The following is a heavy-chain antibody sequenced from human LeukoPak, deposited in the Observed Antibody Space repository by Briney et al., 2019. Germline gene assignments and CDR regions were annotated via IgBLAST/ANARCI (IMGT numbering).Heavy chain of an antibody. D-gene: IGHD6-6*01. J-gene: IGHJ4*02. V-gene: IGHV3-23*01. CDR3: AKFGGVSSSSRGGY. CDR2: ISGSGFST. CDR1: GFSFSSYA. Sequence: GGSLRLSCAASGFSFSSYAMSWVRQAPGKGLEWVSAISGSGFSTDYADSVKGRFTISRDNSKNTVYLQMNSLRGEDAAVYYCAKFGGVSSSSRGGYWGQGTLVTVSS.